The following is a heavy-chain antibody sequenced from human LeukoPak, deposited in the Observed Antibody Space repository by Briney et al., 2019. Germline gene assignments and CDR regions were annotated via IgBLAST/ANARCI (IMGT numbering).Heavy chain of an antibody. D-gene: IGHD4-17*01. V-gene: IGHV3-23*01. CDR2: ISGSGGST. CDR3: ARGHDYGDYTSKRDVSEGAEFFDY. CDR1: GFTFSSYG. Sequence: GGSLRLSCAASGFTFSSYGMSWVRQAPGKGLEWVSAISGSGGSTYYADSVKGRFTISRDNSKNTLYLQMYSLRDEDTDVYYCARGHDYGDYTSKRDVSEGAEFFDYWGQGTLVTVSS. J-gene: IGHJ4*02.